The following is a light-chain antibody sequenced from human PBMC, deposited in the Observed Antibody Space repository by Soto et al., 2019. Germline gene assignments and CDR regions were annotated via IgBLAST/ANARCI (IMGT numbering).Light chain of an antibody. CDR1: QSVLYSSNNKNY. CDR2: AAS. Sequence: DIVMTQSPDSLAVSLGERATINCKSSQSVLYSSNNKNYLAWYQQKPGKAPKRLIYAASSLQSGVPSRFSGSGSGTDFTLTISSLQPEDFATYYCLQDYNYPLTFGQGTK. V-gene: IGKV4-1*01. CDR3: LQDYNYPLT. J-gene: IGKJ1*01.